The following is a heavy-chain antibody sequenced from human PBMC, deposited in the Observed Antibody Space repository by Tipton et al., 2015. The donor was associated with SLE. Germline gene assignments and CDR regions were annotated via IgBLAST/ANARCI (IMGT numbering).Heavy chain of an antibody. V-gene: IGHV4-38-2*01. CDR1: GESFRGYY. CDR2: IYHSGST. D-gene: IGHD1-26*01. J-gene: IGHJ3*02. CDR3: ARVWGSGRYSDAFDI. Sequence: PGLVKPSETLSLTCAVYGESFRGYYWSWIRQPPGKGLEWIGSIYHSGSTYYNPSLKSRVTISVDTSKNQFSLKLSSVTAADTAVYYCARVWGSGRYSDAFDIWGQGTMVTVSS.